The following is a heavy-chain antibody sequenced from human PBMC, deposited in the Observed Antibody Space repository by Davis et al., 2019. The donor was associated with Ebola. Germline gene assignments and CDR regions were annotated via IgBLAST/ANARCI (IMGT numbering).Heavy chain of an antibody. D-gene: IGHD6-19*01. CDR2: ISSSSSYI. J-gene: IGHJ4*02. V-gene: IGHV3-21*01. CDR3: ARDLAVAGRGPIDH. Sequence: GESLKISCAASGFTFSSYSMNWVRQAPGKGLEWVSSISSSSSYIYYADSVKGRFTISRDNAKNSLFLQMNSLRVEDTAVFYCARDLAVAGRGPIDHWSQGTLVTVSS. CDR1: GFTFSSYS.